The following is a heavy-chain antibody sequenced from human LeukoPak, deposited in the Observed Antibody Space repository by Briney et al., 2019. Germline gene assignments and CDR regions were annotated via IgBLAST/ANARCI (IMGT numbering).Heavy chain of an antibody. D-gene: IGHD3-3*01. Sequence: SVKVSCKASGYTFASYGISWVRQAPGQGLEWMGGIIPIFGTANYAQKFQGRVTITADESTSTAYMELSSLRSEDTAVYYCARCNYDFWSGYYYYFDYWGQGTLVTVSS. CDR3: ARCNYDFWSGYYYYFDY. CDR2: IIPIFGTA. CDR1: GYTFASYG. V-gene: IGHV1-69*13. J-gene: IGHJ4*02.